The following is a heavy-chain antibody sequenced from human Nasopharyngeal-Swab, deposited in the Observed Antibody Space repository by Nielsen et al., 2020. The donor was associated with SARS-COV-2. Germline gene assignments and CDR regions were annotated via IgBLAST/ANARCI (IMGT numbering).Heavy chain of an antibody. CDR2: ISSSSSTI. CDR3: ARDLSEYSSGWSEYFQH. D-gene: IGHD6-19*01. V-gene: IGHV3-48*02. J-gene: IGHJ1*01. Sequence: LSLTCAASGFTFSSYAMHWVRQAPGKGLEWVSYISSSSSTIYYADSVKGRFTISRDNAKNSLYLQMNSLRDEDTAVYYCARDLSEYSSGWSEYFQHWGQGTLVTVSS. CDR1: GFTFSSYA.